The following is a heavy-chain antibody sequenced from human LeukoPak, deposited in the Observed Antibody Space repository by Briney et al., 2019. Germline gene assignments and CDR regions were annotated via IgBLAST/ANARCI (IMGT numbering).Heavy chain of an antibody. V-gene: IGHV4-31*03. CDR3: ARWVVGATRGFDY. CDR1: GGSISSSSYY. Sequence: PSETLSLTCTVSGGSISSSSYYWGWIRQHPGKGLEWIGYIYYSGSTYYNPSLKSRVTISVDTSKNQFSLKLSSVTAADTAVYYCARWVVGATRGFDYWGQGTLVTVSS. J-gene: IGHJ4*02. CDR2: IYYSGST. D-gene: IGHD1-26*01.